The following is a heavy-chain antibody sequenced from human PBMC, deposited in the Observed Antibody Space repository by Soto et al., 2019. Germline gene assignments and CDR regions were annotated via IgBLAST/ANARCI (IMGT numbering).Heavy chain of an antibody. J-gene: IGHJ4*02. V-gene: IGHV1-2*02. D-gene: IGHD6-6*01. CDR3: ARSVSTIAARPDY. Sequence: VQLVQSGAEVKKPGASVKVSCKASGYTFTGYYMHWVRQAPGQGLEWMGWINPNSGGTNYAQKFQGRVTMTRGTSISTAYMELSRLRSDDTAVYYCARSVSTIAARPDYWGQGTLVTVSS. CDR1: GYTFTGYY. CDR2: INPNSGGT.